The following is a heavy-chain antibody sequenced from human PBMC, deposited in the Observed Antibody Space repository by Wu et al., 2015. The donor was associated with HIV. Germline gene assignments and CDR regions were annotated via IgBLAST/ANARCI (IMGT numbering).Heavy chain of an antibody. J-gene: IGHJ5*02. D-gene: IGHD3-10*01. Sequence: QVQLVQSGAEVKKPGSSVKVSCKASGGTFTSYDINWVRQATGQGLEWMGWMNPNSGNTGYAQKFQGRVTMTRNTSISTAYMELSSLRSEDTAVYYCARVQYYGSGSNNWFDPWGQGTLVTVSS. V-gene: IGHV1-8*01. CDR2: MNPNSGNT. CDR1: GGTFTSYD. CDR3: ARVQYYGSGSNNWFDP.